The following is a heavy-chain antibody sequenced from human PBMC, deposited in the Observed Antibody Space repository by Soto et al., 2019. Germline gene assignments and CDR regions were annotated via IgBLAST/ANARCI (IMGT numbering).Heavy chain of an antibody. V-gene: IGHV2-5*02. CDR2: IYWDDDK. CDR3: AHSNRRFLGQRGANWCDP. CDR1: GLSLSTSGVG. J-gene: IGHJ5*02. Sequence: SGPTLVNPTQTLTLTCTFSGLSLSTSGVGVGWIRQPPGKALEWLALIYWDDDKRYSPSLKSRLTITKDTSKNQVVLTMTNMDPADTATYYFAHSNRRFLGQRGANWCDPGGKEDLV. D-gene: IGHD3-3*01.